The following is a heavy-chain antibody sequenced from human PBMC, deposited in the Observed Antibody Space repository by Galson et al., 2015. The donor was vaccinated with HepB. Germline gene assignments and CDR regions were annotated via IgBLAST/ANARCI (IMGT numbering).Heavy chain of an antibody. V-gene: IGHV3-21*01. J-gene: IGHJ4*02. Sequence: SLRLSCAASGFSFSSYSMNWVRLAPGKGLEWVSYISSISSPIYYGDSVKGRFTISRDNAKNSLFLQMNSLRAEDTAVYYCARGRHDYVSGSYLKNTLDHWGQGILVTVSS. CDR3: ARGRHDYVSGSYLKNTLDH. CDR2: ISSISSPI. CDR1: GFSFSSYS. D-gene: IGHD3-16*01.